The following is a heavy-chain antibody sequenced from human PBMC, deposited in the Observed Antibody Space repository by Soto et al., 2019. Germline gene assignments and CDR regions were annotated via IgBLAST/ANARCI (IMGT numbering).Heavy chain of an antibody. D-gene: IGHD1-1*01. CDR3: LRERTTTLRDWFDP. Sequence: WETLSLTCTVSGASISGFYWSWIRKSAGKGLEWIGRIYATVTTDYNPSLKSRVMMSVDTSKKQFSLNLRSVTAADTAVYYCLRERTTTLRDWFDPWGQGISVTVSS. J-gene: IGHJ5*02. V-gene: IGHV4-4*07. CDR1: GASISGFY. CDR2: IYATVTT.